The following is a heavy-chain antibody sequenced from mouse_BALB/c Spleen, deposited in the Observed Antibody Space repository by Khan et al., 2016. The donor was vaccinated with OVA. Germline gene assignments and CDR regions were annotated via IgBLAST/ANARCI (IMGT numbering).Heavy chain of an antibody. CDR2: ISSGGSYT. Sequence: EVELVESGGDLVKPGGSLKLSCAASGFTFSTYGMSWVRQTPDKRLEWVATISSGGSYTYYPASVKGRFTISRDNAKNPLYLQMSSLKSEDTAMYYCARHAYYYNSEGVAYWGQGTLVTVSA. D-gene: IGHD1-1*02. CDR1: GFTFSTYG. V-gene: IGHV5-6*01. J-gene: IGHJ3*01. CDR3: ARHAYYYNSEGVAY.